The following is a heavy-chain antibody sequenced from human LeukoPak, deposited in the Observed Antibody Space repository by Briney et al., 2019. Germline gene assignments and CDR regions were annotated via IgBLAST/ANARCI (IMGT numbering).Heavy chain of an antibody. CDR3: ARDSPPTISGWQTWFDP. J-gene: IGHJ5*02. D-gene: IGHD6-19*01. CDR1: GGSISSSSYY. Sequence: KTSETLSLTCTVSGGSISSSSYYWGWIRQPPGKGLEWIGSIYYSGSTYYNPSLKSRVTISVDTSKNQFSLKLSSVTAADTAVYYCARDSPPTISGWQTWFDPWGQGTLVFVSS. CDR2: IYYSGST. V-gene: IGHV4-39*02.